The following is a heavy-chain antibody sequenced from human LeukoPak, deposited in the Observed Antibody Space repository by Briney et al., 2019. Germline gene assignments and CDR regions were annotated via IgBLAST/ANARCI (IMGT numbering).Heavy chain of an antibody. CDR1: GFTFSFNS. CDR3: ARSNGFGMDV. V-gene: IGHV3-74*01. Sequence: GGSLRLSCAASGFTFSFNSMHWVRQGPGMGLVWVSRIKRDGSGTTYADSVKGRVTISRDNAKNTLYLQMNSLRAEDTAVYYCARSNGFGMDVWGQGTTVTVSS. D-gene: IGHD2-8*01. J-gene: IGHJ6*02. CDR2: IKRDGSGT.